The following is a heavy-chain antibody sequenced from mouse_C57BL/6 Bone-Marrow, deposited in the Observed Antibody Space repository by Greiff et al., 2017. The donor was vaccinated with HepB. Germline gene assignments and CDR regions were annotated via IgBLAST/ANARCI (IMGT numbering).Heavy chain of an antibody. CDR3: ARSRGYYYYGSSYEYFDV. J-gene: IGHJ1*03. D-gene: IGHD1-1*01. CDR2: IYPRSGNT. CDR1: GYTFTSYG. Sequence: VMLVESGAELARPGASVKLSCKASGYTFTSYGISWVKQRTGQGLEWIGEIYPRSGNTYYNEKFKGKATLTADKSSSTAYMELRSLTSEDSAVYFCARSRGYYYYGSSYEYFDVWGTGTTVTVSS. V-gene: IGHV1-81*01.